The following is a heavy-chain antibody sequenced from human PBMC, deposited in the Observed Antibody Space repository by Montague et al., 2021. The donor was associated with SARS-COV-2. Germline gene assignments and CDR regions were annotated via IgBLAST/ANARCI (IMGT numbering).Heavy chain of an antibody. V-gene: IGHV4-59*01. CDR2: IYNSGSK. CDR1: GGSMRSYF. Sequence: SETLSLTCTVYGGSMRSYFWSWIRQPPGKGLEWIGYIYNSGSKNYNPSLKSRVTISLDTSKNQFSLKLSSVTAADTAVYYCAREIDFRGSVYVYVASYFDYWGQGTLVTVSS. J-gene: IGHJ4*02. D-gene: IGHD5-12*01. CDR3: AREIDFRGSVYVYVASYFDY.